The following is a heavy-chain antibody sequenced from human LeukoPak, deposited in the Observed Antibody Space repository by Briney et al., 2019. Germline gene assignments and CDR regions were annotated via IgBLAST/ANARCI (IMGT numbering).Heavy chain of an antibody. V-gene: IGHV3-64D*06. CDR2: ISSDGIST. CDR1: GFTFSSNA. Sequence: GGSLRLSCSASGFTFSSNAMHWVRQAPGRGLEYVSAISSDGISTYYADSVKGRFTISRDNSKNTLYLQMSSLRAEDTAVYYCVKSSSSWSQFEYFQHWGQGTLVTVSS. J-gene: IGHJ1*01. CDR3: VKSSSSWSQFEYFQH. D-gene: IGHD6-13*01.